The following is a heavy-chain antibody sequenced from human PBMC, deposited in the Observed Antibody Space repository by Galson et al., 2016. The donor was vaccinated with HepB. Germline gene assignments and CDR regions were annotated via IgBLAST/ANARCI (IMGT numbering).Heavy chain of an antibody. CDR2: ITWNSGTI. CDR3: TTNSSSCYFLGVDY. J-gene: IGHJ4*02. CDR1: GLTFDDYA. D-gene: IGHD3-22*01. Sequence: SLRLSCAASGLTFDDYAMHWVRQPPGKGLEWVSGITWNSGTIGYADSVKGRFTISRDNAKNSLYLQMNSLRPEDTALYYFTTNSSSCYFLGVDYWGQGTLVTVST. V-gene: IGHV3-9*01.